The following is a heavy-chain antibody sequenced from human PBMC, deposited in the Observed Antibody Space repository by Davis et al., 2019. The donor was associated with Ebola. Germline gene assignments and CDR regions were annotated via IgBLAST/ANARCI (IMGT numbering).Heavy chain of an antibody. CDR2: LGLSADT. D-gene: IGHD6-19*01. V-gene: IGHV3-23*01. CDR1: GFTFSTYA. CDR3: AKDTSNVWFDV. Sequence: GSLRLSCAASGFTFSTYAMGWVRRAPGKGLEWVSTLGLSADTYYADSVKGRFTISRDNSKNTLYLQMNSLRVEDTAMYYCAKDTSNVWFDVWGQGTMVTVSS. J-gene: IGHJ3*01.